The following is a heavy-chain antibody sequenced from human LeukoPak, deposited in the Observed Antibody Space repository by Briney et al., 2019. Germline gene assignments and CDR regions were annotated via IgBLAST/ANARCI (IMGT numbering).Heavy chain of an antibody. CDR3: AKTAHYYGSGSYPRSMDV. D-gene: IGHD3-10*01. V-gene: IGHV3-53*05. J-gene: IGHJ6*03. CDR2: IYSGGST. Sequence: GGSLRLSCAASGFTVSSNYMSWVRQAPGKGLEWVSVIYSGGSTYYADSVKGRFTISRDNAKNSLYLQMNSLRAEDTAVYYCAKTAHYYGSGSYPRSMDVWGKGTTVTVSS. CDR1: GFTVSSNY.